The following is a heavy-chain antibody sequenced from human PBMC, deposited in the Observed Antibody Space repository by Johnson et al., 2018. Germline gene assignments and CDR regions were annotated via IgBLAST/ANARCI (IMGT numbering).Heavy chain of an antibody. CDR1: GGSFDNEA. V-gene: IGHV1-69*18. D-gene: IGHD1-26*01. CDR2: IIPVFNKP. J-gene: IGHJ4*02. CDR3: ARDVYGGSYFDY. Sequence: VQLVESGAELKKPGSSVRLSCKASGGSFDNEAITWVRQAPGHGLEWMGTIIPVFNKPTYAEKFQGRVTMTADESTTTAYMELPGLPSEDTAVYYCARDVYGGSYFDYWGLGTLVTVSS.